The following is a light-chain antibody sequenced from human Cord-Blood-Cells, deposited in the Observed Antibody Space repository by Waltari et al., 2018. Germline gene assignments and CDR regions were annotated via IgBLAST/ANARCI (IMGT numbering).Light chain of an antibody. V-gene: IGKV1-39*01. CDR2: AAS. CDR1: QSISIY. CDR3: QQSYSTPLT. Sequence: DIQMTQSPFSLSASVGDRVTITCRESQSISIYLKRYQQIPGKAPKRLIYAASSLQTGVPSRFIGGRYGTDFTLTISSLQPEDVAAYYCQQSYSTPLTFGGGTKVEIK. J-gene: IGKJ4*02.